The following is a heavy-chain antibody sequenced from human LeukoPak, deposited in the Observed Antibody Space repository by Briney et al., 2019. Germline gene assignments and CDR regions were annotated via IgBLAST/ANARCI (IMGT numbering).Heavy chain of an antibody. D-gene: IGHD6-19*01. CDR3: ARGREVAGTVGY. J-gene: IGHJ4*02. Sequence: ASVKVSCKASGYTFTGYYIHWVRQAPGQGLEWIGWTNTISGGTNYAQKFQGRVTMTRDTSISTAYMELSRLTSDDTAVYYCARGREVAGTVGYWGQGTLVTVSS. CDR1: GYTFTGYY. V-gene: IGHV1-2*02. CDR2: TNTISGGT.